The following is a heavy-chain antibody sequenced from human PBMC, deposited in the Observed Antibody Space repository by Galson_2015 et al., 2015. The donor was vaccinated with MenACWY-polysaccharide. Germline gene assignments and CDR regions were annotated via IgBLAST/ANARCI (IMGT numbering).Heavy chain of an antibody. D-gene: IGHD3-16*02. Sequence: SVKVSCKASGYTFTSYGISWVRQAPGQGLEWMGWISAYNGNTNYAQKLQGRVTMTTDTSTSTAYMELRSLRSDDTAVYYCARDRGKGVMITFGGVIAPPDYWGQGTLVTVSS. CDR1: GYTFTSYG. CDR2: ISAYNGNT. J-gene: IGHJ4*02. V-gene: IGHV1-18*01. CDR3: ARDRGKGVMITFGGVIAPPDY.